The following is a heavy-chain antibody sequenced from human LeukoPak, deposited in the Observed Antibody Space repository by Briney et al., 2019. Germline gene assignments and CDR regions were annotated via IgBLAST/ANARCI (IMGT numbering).Heavy chain of an antibody. CDR2: ISGSSAAT. CDR1: GFSFRDYY. V-gene: IGHV3-11*01. Sequence: GGSLRLSCAASGFSFRDYYMSWIRQAPGXGLEWISYISGSSAATYYADSVKGRFSISRDTAKNSLYLQMNSLRAEDTAVYYCARESYYGGNNFDYWGQGTLVTVSS. J-gene: IGHJ4*02. CDR3: ARESYYGGNNFDY. D-gene: IGHD4-23*01.